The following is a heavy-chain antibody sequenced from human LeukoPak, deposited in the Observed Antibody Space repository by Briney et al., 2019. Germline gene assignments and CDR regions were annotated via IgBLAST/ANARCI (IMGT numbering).Heavy chain of an antibody. CDR2: IYPGDSDT. CDR1: VYSFTSYW. D-gene: IGHD2-2*01. Sequence: KPGEALKISCKVSVYSFTSYWIGWVRQMPVKGLEKIGIIYPGDSDTRYSPYFQGQVTIAADKSISPAYLQWSSLKASDTAMYYCARPYCSSTSCYSFPYSGKGTLVTVSS. CDR3: ARPYCSSTSCYSFPY. J-gene: IGHJ4*02. V-gene: IGHV5-51*01.